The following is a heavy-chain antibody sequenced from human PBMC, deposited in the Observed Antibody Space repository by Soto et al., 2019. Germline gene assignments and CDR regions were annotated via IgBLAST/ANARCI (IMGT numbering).Heavy chain of an antibody. J-gene: IGHJ2*01. Sequence: QVQLVESGGGLVKPGGSLRLSCAASGFTFNDNYMTWIRQAPGKGLEWVSYISSTGTTIYYANSVKGRFTICRDNAKNALYLQMNSLSAEDTAVYYCARVPGSSLPRWYFDLWGRGTLVTVSS. V-gene: IGHV3-11*01. CDR2: ISSTGTTI. CDR1: GFTFNDNY. CDR3: ARVPGSSLPRWYFDL. D-gene: IGHD6-13*01.